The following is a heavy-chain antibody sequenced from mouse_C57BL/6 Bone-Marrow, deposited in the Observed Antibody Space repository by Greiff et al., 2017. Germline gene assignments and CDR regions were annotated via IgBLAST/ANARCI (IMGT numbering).Heavy chain of an antibody. CDR2: IYPRSGKT. V-gene: IGHV1-81*01. CDR3: ARGDWDY. J-gene: IGHJ2*01. D-gene: IGHD3-3*01. Sequence: QVQLQQSGAELARPGASVKLSCKASGYTFTSYGISGVKQRTGQGLGWIGEIYPRSGKTYYNVKFKGKATLTADKSSSTAYMELRSLTSEDSAVYFCARGDWDYWGQGTTLTVSS. CDR1: GYTFTSYG.